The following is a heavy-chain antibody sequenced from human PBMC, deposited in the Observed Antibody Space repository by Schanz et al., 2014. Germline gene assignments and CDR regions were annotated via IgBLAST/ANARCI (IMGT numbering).Heavy chain of an antibody. J-gene: IGHJ6*04. V-gene: IGHV1-8*01. CDR2: MNPNSGNT. CDR1: GYNITSND. CDR3: ARQGTGMAFAGSVIDAYDNGMDV. D-gene: IGHD6-19*01. Sequence: QVQLVQSGAELRKPGASVKVSCKASGYNITSNDVTWVRQATGQGLEWMGWMNPNSGNTGYAQKFQGRVIMTRNTTISTAYMELSSLRSEDTAVYYCARQGTGMAFAGSVIDAYDNGMDVWGEGTTVTVSS.